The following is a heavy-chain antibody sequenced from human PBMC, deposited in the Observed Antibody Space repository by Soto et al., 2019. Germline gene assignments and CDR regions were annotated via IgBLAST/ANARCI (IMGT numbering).Heavy chain of an antibody. CDR3: ARASRIYYYGMDV. CDR2: IYYNGST. Sequence: SETLSLTCTVSGGSISSGGYYWSWIRQHPGKGLEWIGYIYYNGSTYYNPSLKSRVTISVDTSKNQFSLKLSSVTAADTAVYYCARASRIYYYGMDVWGQGTTVNVSS. D-gene: IGHD2-15*01. CDR1: GGSISSGGYY. V-gene: IGHV4-31*03. J-gene: IGHJ6*02.